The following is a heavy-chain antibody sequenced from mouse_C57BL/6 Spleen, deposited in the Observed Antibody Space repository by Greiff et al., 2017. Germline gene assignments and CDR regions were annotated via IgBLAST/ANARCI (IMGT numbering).Heavy chain of an antibody. D-gene: IGHD3-2*02. J-gene: IGHJ1*03. CDR1: GYAFSSSW. V-gene: IGHV1-82*01. CDR2: IYPGDGDT. Sequence: VQLQQSGPELVKPGASVKISCKASGYAFSSSWMNWVKQRPGKGLEWIGRIYPGDGDTNYNGKFKGKATLTADKSSSTAYMQLSSLTSEGSAVYFCARSSGDSSGFYWYFDVWGTGTTVTVSS. CDR3: ARSSGDSSGFYWYFDV.